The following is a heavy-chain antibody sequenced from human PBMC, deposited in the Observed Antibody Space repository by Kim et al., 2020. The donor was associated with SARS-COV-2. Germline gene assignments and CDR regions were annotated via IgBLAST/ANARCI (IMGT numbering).Heavy chain of an antibody. CDR1: GYTFTGYY. D-gene: IGHD3-3*01. V-gene: IGHV1-2*02. J-gene: IGHJ6*02. CDR2: INPNSGGT. CDR3: ARDSVGSTNDFWSGYQRLYYYYGMDV. Sequence: ASVKVSCKASGYTFTGYYMHWVRQAPGQGLEWMGWINPNSGGTNYAQKFQGRVTMTRDTSISTAYMELSRLRSDDTAVYYCARDSVGSTNDFWSGYQRLYYYYGMDVWGQGTTVTVSS.